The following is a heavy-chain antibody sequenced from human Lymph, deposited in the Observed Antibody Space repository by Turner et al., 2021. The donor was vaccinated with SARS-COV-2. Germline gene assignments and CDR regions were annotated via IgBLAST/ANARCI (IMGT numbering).Heavy chain of an antibody. J-gene: IGHJ6*02. CDR1: GYTLTELS. D-gene: IGHD2-15*01. CDR3: ATVLCSGGSCYYYGMDV. V-gene: IGHV1-24*01. CDR2: FVPEDGEK. Sequence: QVQLVQSGAEVKKPGASMKVSCKVSGYTLTELSMHWVRQAPGKGLEWAGGFVPEDGEKVYAQKFQGRFTMTEDTSTDTAYMELSSLRSEDTAVYYCATVLCSGGSCYYYGMDVWGQGTTVTVSS.